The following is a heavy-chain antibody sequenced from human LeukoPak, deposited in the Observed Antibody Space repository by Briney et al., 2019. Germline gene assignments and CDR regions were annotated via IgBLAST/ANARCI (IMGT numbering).Heavy chain of an antibody. V-gene: IGHV1-24*01. CDR2: FDPEDGET. J-gene: IGHJ3*02. CDR1: GYTLTELS. CDR3: ATTRGGTTLGAFDI. D-gene: IGHD1-7*01. Sequence: GASVKVSCKVSGYTLTELSMHWVRQVPGKGLEWMGGFDPEDGETIYAQKFQGRVTMTEDTSTDTAYMELSSLRSEDTAVYYCATTRGGTTLGAFDIWGQGTMVTVSS.